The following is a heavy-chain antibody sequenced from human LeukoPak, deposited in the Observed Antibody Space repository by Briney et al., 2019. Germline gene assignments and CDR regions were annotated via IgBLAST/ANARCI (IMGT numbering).Heavy chain of an antibody. CDR1: GGTFSSYA. Sequence: AASVKVFCKASGGTFSSYAISWVRQAPGQGLEWMGGIIPIFGTANYAQKFQGRVTITTDESTSTAYMELSSLRSEDTAVYYCARGYCSGGSCYSHYYYYGMDVWGQGTTVTVSS. D-gene: IGHD2-15*01. J-gene: IGHJ6*02. CDR2: IIPIFGTA. V-gene: IGHV1-69*05. CDR3: ARGYCSGGSCYSHYYYYGMDV.